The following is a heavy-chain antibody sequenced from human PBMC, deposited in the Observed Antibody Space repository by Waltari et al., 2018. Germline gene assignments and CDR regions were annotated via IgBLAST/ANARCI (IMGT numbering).Heavy chain of an antibody. CDR2: IYYSGSP. CDR3: ARHAAAVLH. CDR1: GGSISSSSYY. J-gene: IGHJ4*02. D-gene: IGHD6-13*01. V-gene: IGHV4-39*01. Sequence: QLQLQESGPGLVKPSETLSLTCTVSGGSISSSSYYWGWIRQPPGKGLEWIGSIYYSGSPYYAPFLRGRVTISVDTSKNRFSLRLGSVTAADTAVYYCARHAAAVLHWGQGTLVTVSS.